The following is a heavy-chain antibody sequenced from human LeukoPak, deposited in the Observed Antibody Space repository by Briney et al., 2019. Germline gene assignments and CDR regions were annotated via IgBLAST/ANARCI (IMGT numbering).Heavy chain of an antibody. CDR2: FKTKYSQV. Sequence: GGSLRLSCVASGFTFSDYAMNWVRQAPGKGLEWVSTFKTKYSQVYYAESVRGRFTIFTDNSEKTVYLQMNSLRAEDTALYYCARSVPDYTRFDYWGQGALVTVSS. V-gene: IGHV3-23*05. D-gene: IGHD4-11*01. CDR1: GFTFSDYA. J-gene: IGHJ4*02. CDR3: ARSVPDYTRFDY.